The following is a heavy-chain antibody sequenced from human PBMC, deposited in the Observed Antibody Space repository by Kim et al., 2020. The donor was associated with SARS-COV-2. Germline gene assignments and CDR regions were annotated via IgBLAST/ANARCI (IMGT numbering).Heavy chain of an antibody. J-gene: IGHJ4*02. Sequence: ASVKVSCKASGYTFTSYGISWVRQAPGQGLEWMGWISAYNGNTNYAQKLQGRVTMTTDTSTSTAYMELRSLRSDDTAVYYCARDRGVVPAAIPPRFDYWGQGTLVTVSS. CDR1: GYTFTSYG. D-gene: IGHD2-2*01. CDR2: ISAYNGNT. V-gene: IGHV1-18*04. CDR3: ARDRGVVPAAIPPRFDY.